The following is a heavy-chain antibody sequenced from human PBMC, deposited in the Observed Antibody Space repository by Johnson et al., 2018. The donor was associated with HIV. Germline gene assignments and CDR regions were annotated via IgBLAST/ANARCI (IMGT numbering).Heavy chain of an antibody. Sequence: QVQLVESGGGVVQPGRSLRLSCAASGFTFSSYGMHWVRQAPGKGLEWVAVIYSGGSTYYADSVKGRFTISRDNSKNTLYLQMNSLRAEDTAVYYCARDRGGEDAFDIWGQGTMVTVSS. CDR1: GFTFSSYG. J-gene: IGHJ3*02. CDR3: ARDRGGEDAFDI. V-gene: IGHV3-NL1*01. CDR2: IYSGGST. D-gene: IGHD3-16*01.